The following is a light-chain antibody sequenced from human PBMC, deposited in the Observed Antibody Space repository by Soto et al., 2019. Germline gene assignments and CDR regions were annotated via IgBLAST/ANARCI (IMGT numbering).Light chain of an antibody. V-gene: IGKV1-5*03. CDR3: QQYHISST. Sequence: DIQMTQSPSTLSASVGDRVTISCRASQNVIGWLAWYQLRPGKAPKLLIYQVSKLQIGVPSRFSGSGAGTEFTLTISSLQPDDSATYYCQQYHISSTFGQGTKLEIK. J-gene: IGKJ2*01. CDR2: QVS. CDR1: QNVIGW.